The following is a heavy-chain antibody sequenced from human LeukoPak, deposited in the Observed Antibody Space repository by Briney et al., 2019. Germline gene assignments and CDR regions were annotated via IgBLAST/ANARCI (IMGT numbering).Heavy chain of an antibody. Sequence: PGGSLRLSCAASGFTFSSYSMNWVRQAPRKGLELVSSISSSSSYIYYADSVKGRFTISRDNAKNSLYLQMNSLRAEDTAVYYCARKNLSSGWYYVYWGQGTLVTVSS. V-gene: IGHV3-21*01. CDR3: ARKNLSSGWYYVY. CDR2: ISSSSSYI. J-gene: IGHJ4*02. D-gene: IGHD6-19*01. CDR1: GFTFSSYS.